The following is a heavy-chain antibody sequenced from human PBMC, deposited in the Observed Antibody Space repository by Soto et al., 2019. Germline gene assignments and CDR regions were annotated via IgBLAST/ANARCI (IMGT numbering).Heavy chain of an antibody. J-gene: IGHJ6*03. V-gene: IGHV3-11*01. Sequence: QVQLVESGGGLVKPGGSLRLSCAASGFTFSDYYMSWIRQAPGKGLEWVSYISSSGSTIYYADSVKGRFTISRDNAKNSLYLQMNSLRAEDTAVYYCARDHTPNHVERRHYYYYMDVWGKGTTVTVSS. CDR2: ISSSGSTI. CDR1: GFTFSDYY. CDR3: ARDHTPNHVERRHYYYYMDV.